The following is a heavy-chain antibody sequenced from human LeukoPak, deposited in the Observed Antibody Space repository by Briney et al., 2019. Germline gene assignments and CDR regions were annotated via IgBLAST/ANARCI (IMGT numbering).Heavy chain of an antibody. CDR3: AGTTGYSYGNIDY. CDR2: INHSGST. Sequence: PSETLSLTCAVYGGSFSGYYWSWIRQPPGKGLEWIGEINHSGSTNYNPSLKSRVTISVDTSKNQFSLKLSSVTAAGTAVYYCAGTTGYSYGNIDYWGQGTLVTVSS. D-gene: IGHD5-18*01. J-gene: IGHJ4*02. CDR1: GGSFSGYY. V-gene: IGHV4-34*01.